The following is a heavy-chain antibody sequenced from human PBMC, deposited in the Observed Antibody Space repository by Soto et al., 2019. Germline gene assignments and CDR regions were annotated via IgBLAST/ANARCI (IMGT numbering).Heavy chain of an antibody. CDR2: ISGSGGST. D-gene: IGHD2-2*01. J-gene: IGHJ6*02. Sequence: GGSLRLSCAASGFTFSSYAMSWVRQAPGKGLEWVLAISGSGGSTYYADSVKGRFTISRDNSKNTLYLQMNSLRAEDTAVYYCATDFRGSTHDYYYYYGMDVWGQGTTVTVSS. V-gene: IGHV3-23*01. CDR1: GFTFSSYA. CDR3: ATDFRGSTHDYYYYYGMDV.